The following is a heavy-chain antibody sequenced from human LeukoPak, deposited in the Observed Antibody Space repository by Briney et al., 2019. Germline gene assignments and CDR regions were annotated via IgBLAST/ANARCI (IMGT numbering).Heavy chain of an antibody. CDR2: IYYTGTT. V-gene: IGHV4-39*01. CDR1: GGSVDNSNYY. J-gene: IGHJ4*02. D-gene: IGHD6-6*01. Sequence: SETLSLSCTVSGGSVDNSNYYWGWIPQPPGKGLEWIGSIYYTGTTYYNPSLKSRLTISMDTSKNQISLRLTSVSAADTGVFYCARHTYASSSPFGDWGQGTLVTVSS. CDR3: ARHTYASSSPFGD.